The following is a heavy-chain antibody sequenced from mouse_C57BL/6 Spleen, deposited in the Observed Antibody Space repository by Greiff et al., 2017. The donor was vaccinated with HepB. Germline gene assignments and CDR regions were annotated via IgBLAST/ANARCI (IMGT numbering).Heavy chain of an antibody. Sequence: QVQLQQSGAELVKPGASVKLSCKASGYTFTEYTIHWVKQRSGQGLEWIGWFYPGSGSIKYNEKFKDKATLTADKSSSTVYMELSRLTSEDSAVYFCARHEGDVDYYCSSPSLGYWGQGTTLTVSS. D-gene: IGHD1-1*01. J-gene: IGHJ2*01. V-gene: IGHV1-62-2*01. CDR3: ARHEGDVDYYCSSPSLGY. CDR1: GYTFTEYT. CDR2: FYPGSGSI.